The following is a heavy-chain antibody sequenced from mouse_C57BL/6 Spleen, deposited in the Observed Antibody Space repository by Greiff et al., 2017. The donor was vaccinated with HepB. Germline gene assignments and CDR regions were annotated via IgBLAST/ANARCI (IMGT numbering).Heavy chain of an antibody. D-gene: IGHD2-5*01. J-gene: IGHJ1*03. CDR2: ISSGSSTI. V-gene: IGHV5-17*01. CDR1: GFTFSDYG. Sequence: DVQLVESGGGLVKPGGSLKLSCAASGFTFSDYGMHWVRQAPEKGLEWVAYISSGSSTIYYADTVKGRFTISRDNAKNTLFLQMTSLRSEDTAMYYCARSLYYSKWYFDVWGTGTTVTVSS. CDR3: ARSLYYSKWYFDV.